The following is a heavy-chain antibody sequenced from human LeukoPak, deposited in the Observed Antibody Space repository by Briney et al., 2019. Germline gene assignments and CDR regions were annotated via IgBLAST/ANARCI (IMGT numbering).Heavy chain of an antibody. Sequence: SETLSLTCTVSGGSISSYYWSWIRQPPGKGLEWIGYIYYRGSTNYNPSLKSRVTISVDTSKNQFSLKLSSVTAADTAVYYCARGCGGDCYSTPYYYYGMDVWGQGTTVTVSS. J-gene: IGHJ6*02. CDR3: ARGCGGDCYSTPYYYYGMDV. CDR1: GGSISSYY. D-gene: IGHD2-21*02. CDR2: IYYRGST. V-gene: IGHV4-59*01.